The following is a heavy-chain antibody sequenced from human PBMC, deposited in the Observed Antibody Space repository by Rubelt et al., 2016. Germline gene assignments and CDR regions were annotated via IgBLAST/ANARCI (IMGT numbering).Heavy chain of an antibody. J-gene: IGHJ5*02. CDR1: GGSISSSSYY. V-gene: IGHV4-39*01. CDR2: IYYSGST. Sequence: QLQLQESGPGLVKPSETLSLTCTVSGGSISSSSYYWGWIRQPPGKGLEWIGSIYYSGSTYYNPSLKRRVTISLDTSKDQFPLRLNSVTATDTAVYYCARRLYTNAAWFDPWGQGTLVTVSS. CDR3: ARRLYTNAAWFDP. D-gene: IGHD3-16*01.